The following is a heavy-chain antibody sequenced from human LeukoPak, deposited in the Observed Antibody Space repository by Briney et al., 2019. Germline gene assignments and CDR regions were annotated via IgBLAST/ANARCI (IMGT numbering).Heavy chain of an antibody. Sequence: SETLSLTCAVSGGSINSSHWWSWVRQPPGKGLEWIGEIYHSGSTNYNPSLKSRVTISVDKSKNQFSLNLSSVTAADTAVYYCASFTLSSNWYYFDYWGQGTLVTVSS. D-gene: IGHD6-13*01. CDR1: GGSINSSHW. J-gene: IGHJ4*02. CDR2: IYHSGST. CDR3: ASFTLSSNWYYFDY. V-gene: IGHV4-4*02.